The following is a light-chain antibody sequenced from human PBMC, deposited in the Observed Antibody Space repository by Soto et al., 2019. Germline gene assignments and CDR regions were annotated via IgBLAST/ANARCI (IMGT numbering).Light chain of an antibody. V-gene: IGKV1-33*01. Sequence: IQMTQSQSSLSASVGDRVTITCQASQDISNYLNWYQQKPGKAPKLLIYDASNLETGVPSRFSGSGSGTDFTFTISSLQPEDIATYYCQQYDNLPLTFGGGTKVDI. CDR1: QDISNY. CDR3: QQYDNLPLT. J-gene: IGKJ4*01. CDR2: DAS.